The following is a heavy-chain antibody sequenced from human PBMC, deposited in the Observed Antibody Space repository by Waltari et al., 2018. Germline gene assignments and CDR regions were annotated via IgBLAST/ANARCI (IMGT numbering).Heavy chain of an antibody. V-gene: IGHV1-2*02. J-gene: IGHJ5*02. CDR1: GSTFTDSF. D-gene: IGHD1-26*01. Sequence: QVQMVQSGAEVRKPGASVMVSCKTSGSTFTDSFLHWVRQAPGQGPDWMGWINPKYVVTKYAPKLEGRVTMTTDSATITVDMELSSLTADGTAVNLCVISGSNSVRWLAPWGQGTLGTVT. CDR2: INPKYVVT. CDR3: VISGSNSVRWLAP.